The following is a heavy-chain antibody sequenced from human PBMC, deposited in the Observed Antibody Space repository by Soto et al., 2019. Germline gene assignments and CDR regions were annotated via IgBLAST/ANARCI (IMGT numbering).Heavy chain of an antibody. D-gene: IGHD2-2*01. Sequence: QVQLVQSGAQVKKPGASVKVSCKASGYTFTSYGISCVRQAPGQGPERIGWISAYNGNTNNAQKLQGRVTMTTDTSTSTAYMELRSLRSDDTAVYFCARDHDIVVVPAATSANFDYWGQGTLVTVSS. CDR2: ISAYNGNT. V-gene: IGHV1-18*01. CDR3: ARDHDIVVVPAATSANFDY. J-gene: IGHJ4*02. CDR1: GYTFTSYG.